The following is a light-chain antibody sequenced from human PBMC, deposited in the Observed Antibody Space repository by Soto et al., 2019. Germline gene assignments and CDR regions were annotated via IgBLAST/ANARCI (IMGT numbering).Light chain of an antibody. CDR2: GAS. CDR1: QSVSSNY. V-gene: IGKV3-20*01. J-gene: IGKJ1*01. Sequence: ESVLTQSPGTLSLSPGERATLSCRAIQSVSSNYLAWYQQKPGQAPRLLMYGASTRATGIPDRFSGSGSGTDFTLTISRLEPEDSAVYYCQQYGSSPTWTFGQGTKVDIK. CDR3: QQYGSSPTWT.